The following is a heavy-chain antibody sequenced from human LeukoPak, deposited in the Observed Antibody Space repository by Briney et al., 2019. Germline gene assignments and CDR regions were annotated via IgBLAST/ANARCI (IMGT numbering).Heavy chain of an antibody. CDR1: GFTFSSYW. CDR2: INQDGSEK. D-gene: IGHD3-10*01. CDR3: AREPMVRGVSTTCFDY. Sequence: GGSLRLSCAASGFTFSSYWMSWVRQAPGKGLEWVANINQDGSEKYYVDSVKRRFTISRDNAKNSLYLQMNSQRAEDTAVYYCAREPMVRGVSTTCFDYWGQGTLVTVSS. V-gene: IGHV3-7*03. J-gene: IGHJ4*02.